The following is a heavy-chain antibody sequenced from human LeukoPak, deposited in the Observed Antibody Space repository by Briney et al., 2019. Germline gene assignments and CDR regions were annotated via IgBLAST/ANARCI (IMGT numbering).Heavy chain of an antibody. CDR2: INHSGST. Sequence: SETLSLTCAVYGGSFSGYYWSWIRQPPGKGLEWIGEINHSGSTNYNPSLKRRVTISVDTSKNQFSLKLSSVTAADTAVYYCARNVKSARFDPWGQGTLVTVSS. CDR3: ARNVKSARFDP. V-gene: IGHV4-34*01. D-gene: IGHD6-6*01. CDR1: GGSFSGYY. J-gene: IGHJ5*02.